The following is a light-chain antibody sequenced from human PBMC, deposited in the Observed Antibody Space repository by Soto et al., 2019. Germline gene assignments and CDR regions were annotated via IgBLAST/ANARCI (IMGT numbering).Light chain of an antibody. CDR3: QQYGGSPIT. CDR1: QSVSTNN. V-gene: IGKV3-20*01. J-gene: IGKJ5*01. Sequence: IVLTQSPGTLSSSPGERATLSCRASQSVSTNNLAWYQQRPGQAPRLLIYGASRRATGIPDRFSGSGSGTDFTLTISRLEPEDFAVYYCQQYGGSPITFGQGTRLEI. CDR2: GAS.